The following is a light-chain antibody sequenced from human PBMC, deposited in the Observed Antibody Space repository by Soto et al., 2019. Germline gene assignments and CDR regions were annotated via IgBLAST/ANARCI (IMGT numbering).Light chain of an antibody. CDR1: SSDVGGYNY. V-gene: IGLV2-14*03. CDR3: SSYTSTITVV. Sequence: QSALTQPASVSGSPGQSITISCTGTSSDVGGYNYVSWYQQHPGKAPSLVLYDVSDRPSGVSDRFSGSKSGNTASLTISGLQAEDEADYYCSSYTSTITVVFGGGTKLTVL. J-gene: IGLJ2*01. CDR2: DVS.